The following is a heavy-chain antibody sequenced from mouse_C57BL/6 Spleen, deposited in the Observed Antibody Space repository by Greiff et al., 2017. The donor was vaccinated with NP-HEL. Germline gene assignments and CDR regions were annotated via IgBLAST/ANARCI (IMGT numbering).Heavy chain of an antibody. J-gene: IGHJ1*03. V-gene: IGHV3-6*01. CDR2: ISYDGSN. Sequence: DVQLQESGPGLVKPSQSLSLTCSVTGYSITSGYYWNWIRQFPGNKLEWMGYISYDGSNNYNPSLKNRISITRDTSKNQFFLKLNSVTTEDTATYYCARGRDYAWYYDVWGTGTTVTVSS. CDR3: ARGRDYAWYYDV. D-gene: IGHD2-4*01. CDR1: GYSITSGYY.